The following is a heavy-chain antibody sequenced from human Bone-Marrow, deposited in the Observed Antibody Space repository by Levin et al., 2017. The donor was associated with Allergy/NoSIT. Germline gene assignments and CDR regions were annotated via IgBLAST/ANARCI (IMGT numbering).Heavy chain of an antibody. CDR2: ISYDGSNK. V-gene: IGHV3-30-3*01. J-gene: IGHJ4*02. CDR3: ARDFIVGATIPGDY. CDR1: GFTFSSYA. D-gene: IGHD1-26*01. Sequence: GESLKISCAASGFTFSSYAMHWVRQAPGKGLEWVAVISYDGSNKYYADSVKGRFTISRDNSKNTLYLQMNSLRAEDTAVYYCARDFIVGATIPGDYWGQGTLVTVSS.